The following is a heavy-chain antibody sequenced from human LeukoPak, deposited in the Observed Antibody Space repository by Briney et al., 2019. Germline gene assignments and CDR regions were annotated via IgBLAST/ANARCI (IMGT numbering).Heavy chain of an antibody. Sequence: KVSCKASGYTFTSYGISWVRQMPGKGLEWMGIIYPGDSDTRYSPSFQGQVTISADKSISTAYLQWSSLKASDTAMYYCARRIGSGSFPCYDYWGQGTLVTVSS. CDR1: GYTFTSYG. D-gene: IGHD3-10*01. J-gene: IGHJ4*02. CDR3: ARRIGSGSFPCYDY. CDR2: IYPGDSDT. V-gene: IGHV5-51*01.